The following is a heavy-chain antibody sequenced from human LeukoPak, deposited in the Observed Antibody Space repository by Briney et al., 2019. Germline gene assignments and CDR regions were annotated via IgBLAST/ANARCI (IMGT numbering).Heavy chain of an antibody. CDR2: IYSDGST. Sequence: GGSLRLSCAASGFDVSRNYMTWVRQPPGKGLEWVSVIYSDGSTYYADSVKGRFTISRDNFKNTVYLQKNRLRVEDTAVYSCMDTAVGWGQGTLVTVSS. D-gene: IGHD5-18*01. V-gene: IGHV3-53*05. J-gene: IGHJ4*02. CDR3: MDTAVG. CDR1: GFDVSRNY.